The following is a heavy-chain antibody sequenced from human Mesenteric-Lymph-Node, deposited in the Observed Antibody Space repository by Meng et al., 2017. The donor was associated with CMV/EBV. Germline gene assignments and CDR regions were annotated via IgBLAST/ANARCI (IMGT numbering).Heavy chain of an antibody. CDR1: GGSFSGYY. D-gene: IGHD3-9*01. CDR2: INHSGST. Sequence: VQLHQCGAGLLKPSETLSVTCAVYGGSFSGYYWNWIRQSPEKGLEWIGEINHSGSTIYNPSFTSRIIISVDTSTNQISLNMSSVTAADTAVYYCARGSSYDILTGYFDYWGQGALVTASS. V-gene: IGHV4-34*01. J-gene: IGHJ4*02. CDR3: ARGSSYDILTGYFDY.